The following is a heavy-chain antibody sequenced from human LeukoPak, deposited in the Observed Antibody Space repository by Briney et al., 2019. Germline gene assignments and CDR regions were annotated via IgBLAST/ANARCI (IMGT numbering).Heavy chain of an antibody. CDR3: ARDGDGLGAEDYLDY. D-gene: IGHD1-26*01. CDR1: GGSISSYY. J-gene: IGHJ4*02. V-gene: IGHV4-4*07. CDR2: IYTSGST. Sequence: SETLSLTCTVSGGSISSYYWSWIRQPAGEGLEWIGRIYTSGSTNYNPSLKSRVTMSVDTSKNQFSLKLSSVTAADTAVYYCARDGDGLGAEDYLDYWGQGTLVTVSS.